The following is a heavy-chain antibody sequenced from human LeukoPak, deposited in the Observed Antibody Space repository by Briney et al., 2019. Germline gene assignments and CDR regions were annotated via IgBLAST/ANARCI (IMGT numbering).Heavy chain of an antibody. CDR3: ARDTPYYYDSSGYRSRFDY. J-gene: IGHJ4*02. CDR2: ISAYNGNT. V-gene: IGHV1-18*01. D-gene: IGHD3-22*01. CDR1: GYTFTSYG. Sequence: ASVKVSCKASGYTFTSYGISWVRQAPGQGLEWMGRISAYNGNTNYAQKLQGRVTMTTDTSTSTAYMELRSLRSDDTAVYHCARDTPYYYDSSGYRSRFDYWGQGTLVTVSS.